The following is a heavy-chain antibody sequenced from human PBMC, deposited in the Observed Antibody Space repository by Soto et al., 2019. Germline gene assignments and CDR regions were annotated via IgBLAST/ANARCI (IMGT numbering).Heavy chain of an antibody. V-gene: IGHV1-8*01. Sequence: QVQLVQSGAEVKKPGASVKVSCKASGYTFTSYDFNWVRQATGQGLEWMGWMNPNSGNTGYAQKFQGRVTMTRNTSISTAYMELSSLRSEDTAVHYCARRGLSSSSTFTYFYYGMDAWGPGTTVTVSS. D-gene: IGHD6-6*01. CDR3: ARRGLSSSSTFTYFYYGMDA. CDR2: MNPNSGNT. J-gene: IGHJ6*02. CDR1: GYTFTSYD.